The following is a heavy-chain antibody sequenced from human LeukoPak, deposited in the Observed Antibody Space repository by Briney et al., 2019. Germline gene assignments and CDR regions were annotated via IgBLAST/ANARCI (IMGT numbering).Heavy chain of an antibody. CDR1: GGSISSYY. CDR3: XXXXXXXXXXXXFXYXXXDV. Sequence: XXXXSGGSISSYYWSWIRQPPGKGLEWIGYIYYSGSTNYNPSLKSRISISVDTSKNQFSLKLSSVTAADTAVYYCXXXXXXXXXXXXFXYXXXDVWGKXTXVTISS. J-gene: IGHJ6*03. V-gene: IGHV4-59*01. CDR2: IYYSGST.